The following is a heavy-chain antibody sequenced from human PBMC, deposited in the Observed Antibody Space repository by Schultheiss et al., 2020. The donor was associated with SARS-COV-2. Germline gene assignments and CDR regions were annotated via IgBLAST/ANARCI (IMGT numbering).Heavy chain of an antibody. Sequence: SETLSLTCTVSGGSISSYYWSWIRQPPGKGLEWIGEIYHSGSTNYNPSLKSRVTISVDKSKNQFSLKLSSVTAADTAVYYCARRSSSWPAEDYWGQGTLVTVSS. V-gene: IGHV4-59*01. CDR2: IYHSGST. D-gene: IGHD6-13*01. CDR3: ARRSSSWPAEDY. J-gene: IGHJ4*02. CDR1: GGSISSYY.